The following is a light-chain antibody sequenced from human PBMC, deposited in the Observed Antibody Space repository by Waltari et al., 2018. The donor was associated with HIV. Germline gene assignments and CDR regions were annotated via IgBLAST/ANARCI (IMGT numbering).Light chain of an antibody. V-gene: IGKV1-39*01. CDR2: AAS. Sequence: DIPMTQSPSSLSASVGDSVTFTCRASQIIISYLNWYQQKPGKAPKLLIYAASSLQSGVPSRFSGSGSGTDFTLTISSLQPEDFATYYCQQSYSTPPTFGQGTKLEI. CDR3: QQSYSTPPT. J-gene: IGKJ2*01. CDR1: QIIISY.